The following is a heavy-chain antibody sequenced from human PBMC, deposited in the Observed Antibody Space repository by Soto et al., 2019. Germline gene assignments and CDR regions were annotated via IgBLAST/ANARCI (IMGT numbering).Heavy chain of an antibody. J-gene: IGHJ4*02. CDR1: TFTGYY. V-gene: IGHV1-2*02. D-gene: IGHD3-3*01. CDR3: ARGAARITIFGVVSVY. CDR2: INPNSGGT. Sequence: TFTGYYMHWVRQAPGQGLEWMGWINPNSGGTNYAQKFQGRVAMTRDTSISTAYMELSSLRSEDTAVYYCARGAARITIFGVVSVYWGQGTLVTVSS.